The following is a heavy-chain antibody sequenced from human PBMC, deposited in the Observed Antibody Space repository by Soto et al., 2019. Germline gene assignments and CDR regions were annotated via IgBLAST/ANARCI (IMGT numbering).Heavy chain of an antibody. V-gene: IGHV1-3*01. CDR2: INDGNGNT. CDR3: ARGVGGSEGGGDYFDY. D-gene: IGHD1-26*01. Sequence: QVQLVQSGAEVKKPGASVKVSCKASGYTFTSYAMHWVRQAPGQRLEWMGWINDGNGNTKYSQKFQGRVTIARDTSASSADMEVSSRRLEDTAVYYWARGVGGSEGGGDYFDYWGQGTLVTVSS. J-gene: IGHJ4*02. CDR1: GYTFTSYA.